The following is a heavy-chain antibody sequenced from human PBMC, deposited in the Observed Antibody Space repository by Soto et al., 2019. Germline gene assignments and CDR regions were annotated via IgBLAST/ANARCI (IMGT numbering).Heavy chain of an antibody. Sequence: SSETLSLTCTVSGGSVSNDNFYWSWIRQPPGKGLGWIGYVHSSGITNYNPSLKRRVTISVDTSRNQFSLRLSSVTAADTAVYYCARGLTMGQLPSHFDHWGQGTLVTVSS. CDR2: VHSSGIT. J-gene: IGHJ5*02. V-gene: IGHV4-61*01. CDR3: ARGLTMGQLPSHFDH. CDR1: GGSVSNDNFY. D-gene: IGHD3-16*01.